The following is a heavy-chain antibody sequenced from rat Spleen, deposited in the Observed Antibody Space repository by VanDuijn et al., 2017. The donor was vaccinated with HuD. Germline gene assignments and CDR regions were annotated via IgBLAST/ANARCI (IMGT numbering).Heavy chain of an antibody. V-gene: IGHV5-58*01. J-gene: IGHJ3*01. Sequence: EVQLIESNGGLVQPGGSLRLSCAASGFTFSNYYMAWVRQAPGKGLEWISSISTDGVSTHYPDSVKGRFTISRDNAENIVYLQMNSLRSEDTATYYCAKDRDGGYAFAYWGQGTLVTVSS. CDR1: GFTFSNYY. D-gene: IGHD1-11*01. CDR3: AKDRDGGYAFAY. CDR2: ISTDGVST.